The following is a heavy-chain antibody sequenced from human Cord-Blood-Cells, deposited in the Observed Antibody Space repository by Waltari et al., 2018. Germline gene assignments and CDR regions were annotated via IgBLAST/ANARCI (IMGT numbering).Heavy chain of an antibody. J-gene: IGHJ4*02. Sequence: QVQLQQWGAGLLKPSETLSLTCAVYGGSFSGYYWSWIRQPPGKGLEWIGEINHSGSTNYHPALKSGVTISVDTSKNQFSLKLSSVTAADTAVYYCARGPFNLYSSSWYYLDYWGQGTLVTVSS. CDR2: INHSGST. CDR3: ARGPFNLYSSSWYYLDY. CDR1: GGSFSGYY. D-gene: IGHD6-13*01. V-gene: IGHV4-34*01.